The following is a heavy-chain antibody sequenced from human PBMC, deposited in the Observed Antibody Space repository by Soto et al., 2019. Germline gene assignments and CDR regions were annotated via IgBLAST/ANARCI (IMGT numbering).Heavy chain of an antibody. CDR1: GFTFTSYA. V-gene: IGHV3-30-3*01. Sequence: PGGSLRLSCAAPGFTFTSYAMHWVRQAPGKGLEWVAVISYDGSNKYYADSVKGRFTISRDNSKNTLYLQMNSLRAEDTAVYYCARDIGSSGEGGMDVWGQGTTVTVSS. CDR2: ISYDGSNK. J-gene: IGHJ6*02. D-gene: IGHD6-19*01. CDR3: ARDIGSSGEGGMDV.